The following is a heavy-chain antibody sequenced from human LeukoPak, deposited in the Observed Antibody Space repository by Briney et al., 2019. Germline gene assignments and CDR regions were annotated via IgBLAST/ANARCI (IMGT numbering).Heavy chain of an antibody. CDR1: GFTFISYT. CDR3: ARSTDYDF. CDR2: ISSSSNYI. J-gene: IGHJ4*02. V-gene: IGHV3-21*01. Sequence: GGSLILSCAASGFTFISYTMNWVRQAPGKGLEWVSSISSSSNYIYYADSVKGRFTISRDNAKNSLYLQMDSLRAEDTAVYYCARSTDYDFWGQGTLVTVSS. D-gene: IGHD2-8*02.